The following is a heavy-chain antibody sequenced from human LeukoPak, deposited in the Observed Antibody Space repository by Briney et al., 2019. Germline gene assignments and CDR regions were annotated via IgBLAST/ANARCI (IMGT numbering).Heavy chain of an antibody. CDR3: ARSDTRGPGRNPFDY. CDR2: IVVGRDST. V-gene: IGHV1-58*02. CDR1: GFTFTTSA. J-gene: IGHJ4*02. D-gene: IGHD5-18*01. Sequence: GASVKVSCKASGFTFTTSAIQWVRQARGQRLEWIGWIVVGRDSTNYAQKFQQRVTITRDMSTSTAYMELSSLRSDDTAVYFCARSDTRGPGRNPFDYWGQGTLVTVSS.